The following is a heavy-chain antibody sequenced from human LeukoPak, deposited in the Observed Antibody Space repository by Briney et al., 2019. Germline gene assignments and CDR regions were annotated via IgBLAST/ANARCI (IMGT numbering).Heavy chain of an antibody. CDR2: IKQDGSEK. D-gene: IGHD3-10*01. V-gene: IGHV3-7*01. CDR1: GFTFSSYW. CDR3: ARGMSTVYYYFDY. Sequence: RGSLRLSCAASGFTFSSYWMSWVRQAPGKGLEWVANIKQDGSEKYYVDSVKGRFTISRDNAKNSLYLQMNSLRAEDTAVYYCARGMSTVYYYFDYWGQGTLVTVSS. J-gene: IGHJ4*02.